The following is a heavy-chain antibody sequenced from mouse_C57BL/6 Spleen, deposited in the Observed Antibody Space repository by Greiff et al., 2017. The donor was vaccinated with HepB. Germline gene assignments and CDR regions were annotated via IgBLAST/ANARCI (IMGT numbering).Heavy chain of an antibody. Sequence: QVQLQQSGAELVMPGASVKLSCKASGYTFTSYWMHWVKQRPGQGLEWIGEIDPSDSYTNYNQKFKGKSTLTVDKSSSTAYMQLSSLTSEDSAVYYCARKATVVDYAMDYWGQGTSVTVSS. CDR1: GYTFTSYW. D-gene: IGHD1-1*01. CDR3: ARKATVVDYAMDY. J-gene: IGHJ4*01. V-gene: IGHV1-69*01. CDR2: IDPSDSYT.